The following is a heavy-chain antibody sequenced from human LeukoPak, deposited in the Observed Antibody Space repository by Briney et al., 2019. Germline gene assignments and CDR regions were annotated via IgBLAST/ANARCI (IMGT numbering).Heavy chain of an antibody. CDR3: ARDNSSSGDY. J-gene: IGHJ4*02. CDR2: INPSGGST. CDR1: GYTFTSYY. Sequence: ASVKVSCKASGYTFTSYYMHWVRQAPEQGLEWMGIINPSGGSTSYAQKFQGRVTMTRDMSTSTVYMELSSLRSDDTAVYYCARDNSSSGDYWGQGTLVTVSS. D-gene: IGHD6-13*01. V-gene: IGHV1-46*01.